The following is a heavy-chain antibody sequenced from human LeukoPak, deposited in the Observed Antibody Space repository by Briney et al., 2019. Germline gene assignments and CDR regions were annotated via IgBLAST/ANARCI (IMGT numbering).Heavy chain of an antibody. Sequence: SETLPLTCTVAGGSISSSSYYWGWIRQPPGKGLEWIGSIYHSGSTHYNPSLKSRVTISVDTSKKQFFLKLSSVTAADTAVYYCARNVSMVRGVTRLNWFDPWGQGTLVTVSS. V-gene: IGHV4-39*01. CDR3: ARNVSMVRGVTRLNWFDP. J-gene: IGHJ5*02. CDR2: IYHSGST. CDR1: GGSISSSSYY. D-gene: IGHD3-10*01.